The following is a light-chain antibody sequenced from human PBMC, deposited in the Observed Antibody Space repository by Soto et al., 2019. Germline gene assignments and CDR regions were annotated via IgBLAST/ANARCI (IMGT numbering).Light chain of an antibody. CDR2: KAS. Sequence: DIQMTQSPSTLSASVGDRVTITCRASQSISSWLAWYHQNPGKAPKLLIYKASSLESGVPSRFSGSGSGTEFPLTISSLQPDDFATYYCQQYNSYWTFGQGTKVEIK. J-gene: IGKJ1*01. V-gene: IGKV1-5*03. CDR1: QSISSW. CDR3: QQYNSYWT.